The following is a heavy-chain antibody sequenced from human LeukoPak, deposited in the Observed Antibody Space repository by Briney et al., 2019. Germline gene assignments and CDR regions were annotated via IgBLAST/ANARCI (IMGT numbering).Heavy chain of an antibody. J-gene: IGHJ4*02. Sequence: PSETLSLTCTVSGGSIRSYYWSWIRQPPGKGLGWIGYISYSGSTTYNPSLKSRVTISVATSKNQFSLNLSSVTAADTAVYYCARVGEMATIRDWGQGTLVSVSS. CDR1: GGSIRSYY. D-gene: IGHD5-24*01. V-gene: IGHV4-59*01. CDR2: ISYSGST. CDR3: ARVGEMATIRD.